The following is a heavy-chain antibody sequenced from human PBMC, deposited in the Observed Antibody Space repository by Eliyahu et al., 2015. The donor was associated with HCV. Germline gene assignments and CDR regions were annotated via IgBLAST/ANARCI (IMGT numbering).Heavy chain of an antibody. CDR3: ARSDIAARALDY. D-gene: IGHD6-6*01. CDR1: VFPFSSYG. CDR2: IWYDGSNK. Sequence: QVQLVESGGGVVQPGXSLXLSCAASVFPFSSYGMHWVRQAPGKGLEWVAVIWYDGSNKYYADSVKGRFTISRDNSKNTLYLQMNSLRAEDTAVYYCARSDIAARALDYWGQGTLVTVSS. V-gene: IGHV3-33*01. J-gene: IGHJ4*02.